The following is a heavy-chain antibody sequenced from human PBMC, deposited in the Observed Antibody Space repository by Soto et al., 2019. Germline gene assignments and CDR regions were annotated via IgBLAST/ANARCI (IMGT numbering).Heavy chain of an antibody. D-gene: IGHD2-2*01. CDR2: MSGSGGGT. CDR1: GFSFTNYA. Sequence: PGGSLRLSCAASGFSFTNYAMHWVRQAPGKGLEWVSSMSGSGGGTYYADSVKGRFTISRDNSKNTLFLQMNSLRAEDTALYYCARGYCSGTTCYGLYGMDVWGQGTTVTVSS. J-gene: IGHJ6*02. V-gene: IGHV3-23*01. CDR3: ARGYCSGTTCYGLYGMDV.